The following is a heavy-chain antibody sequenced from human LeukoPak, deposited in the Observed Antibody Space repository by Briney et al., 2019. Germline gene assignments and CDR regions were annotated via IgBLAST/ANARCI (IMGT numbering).Heavy chain of an antibody. CDR2: IRSKAYGGTT. V-gene: IGHV3-49*03. CDR1: GFTFGDYA. Sequence: PGGSLRLSCTASGFTFGDYAMSWFRQAPGKGLEWVGFIRSKAYGGTTEYAASVKGRFTISRDDSKSIAYLQMNSLKTEDTAVYYCAATYSGYCTNGVCPPDYWGQGTLVTVSS. CDR3: AATYSGYCTNGVCPPDY. D-gene: IGHD2-8*01. J-gene: IGHJ4*02.